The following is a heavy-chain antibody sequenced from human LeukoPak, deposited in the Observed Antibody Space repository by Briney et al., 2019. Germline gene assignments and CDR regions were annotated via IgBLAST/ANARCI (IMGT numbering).Heavy chain of an antibody. D-gene: IGHD2-21*02. V-gene: IGHV4-30-4*01. CDR1: GGSISSGDYY. CDR2: ICYSGST. J-gene: IGHJ5*02. Sequence: SETLSLTCTVSGGSISSGDYYWSWIRQPPGKGLEWIGYICYSGSTYYNPSLKSRVTISVDTSKNQFSLKLSSVTAADTAVYYCASMVTNWFDPWGQGTLVTVSS. CDR3: ASMVTNWFDP.